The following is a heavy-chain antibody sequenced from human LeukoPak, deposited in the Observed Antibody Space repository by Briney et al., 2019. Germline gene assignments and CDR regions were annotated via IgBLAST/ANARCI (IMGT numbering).Heavy chain of an antibody. D-gene: IGHD6-19*01. CDR1: GFTFSSYW. CDR3: ARRQWLALDY. V-gene: IGHV3-7*01. Sequence: PGGSLRLSCAASGFTFSSYWMSWVRQAPGKGLEWVVNIKQDGSEKYCVDSVKGRFTISRDNAKNSLFLQMNSLAADDTAVYYCARRQWLALDYWGQGTLVTVSS. CDR2: IKQDGSEK. J-gene: IGHJ4*02.